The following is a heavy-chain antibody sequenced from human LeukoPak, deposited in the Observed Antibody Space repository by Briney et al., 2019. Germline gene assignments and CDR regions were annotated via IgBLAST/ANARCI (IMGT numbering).Heavy chain of an antibody. Sequence: PGRSLRLSCAASGFTLSDAWMTWVRQAPGKGLEWVGRIKSKTDGGTVEYAAPVKGRFTISRDDSKNTLYLQMNSLKTEDTAVYYCTTARGSGPGYFQTWGQGTLVTVSS. D-gene: IGHD6-19*01. CDR2: IKSKTDGGTV. V-gene: IGHV3-15*01. J-gene: IGHJ1*01. CDR1: GFTLSDAW. CDR3: TTARGSGPGYFQT.